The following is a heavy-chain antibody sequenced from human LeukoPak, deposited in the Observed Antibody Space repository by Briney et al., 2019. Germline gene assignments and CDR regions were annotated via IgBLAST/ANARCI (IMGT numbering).Heavy chain of an antibody. Sequence: EGSLRLSCAASGFTFSSYWMSWVRQAPGKGLERVSIITANGGRTYYADSVKGRFTISRDNSKNTLSLQMNSLRAEDTAVYYCAKDAVAPGSGGDYFDYWGQGTLVTVSS. CDR3: AKDAVAPGSGGDYFDY. CDR1: GFTFSSYW. CDR2: ITANGGRT. D-gene: IGHD3-10*01. J-gene: IGHJ4*02. V-gene: IGHV3-23*01.